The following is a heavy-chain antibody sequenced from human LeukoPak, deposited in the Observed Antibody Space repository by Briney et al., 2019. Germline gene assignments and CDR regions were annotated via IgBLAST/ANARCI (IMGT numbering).Heavy chain of an antibody. J-gene: IGHJ4*02. V-gene: IGHV3-23*01. Sequence: GGSLRLSCAASGFTFSSYAMSWVRQAPGKGLEWVSAISGSGGSTYYADSVKGRFTISRDNSKNTLYLQMSSLRAEDTAVYYCARGWSINTGCSGGSCYSLEDGLPDYWGQGTLVTVSS. CDR2: ISGSGGST. CDR3: ARGWSINTGCSGGSCYSLEDGLPDY. CDR1: GFTFSSYA. D-gene: IGHD2-15*01.